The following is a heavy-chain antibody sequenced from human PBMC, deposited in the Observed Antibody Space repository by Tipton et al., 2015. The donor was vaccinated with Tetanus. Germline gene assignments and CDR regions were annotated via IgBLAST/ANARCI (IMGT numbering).Heavy chain of an antibody. CDR2: INPNSGGT. CDR1: GYTFTGYY. V-gene: IGHV1-2*06. J-gene: IGHJ4*02. CDR3: ARDQLVGAKGIDY. D-gene: IGHD1-26*01. Sequence: QLVQSGAEVKKPGASVRVSCKASGYTFTGYYMHWVRQAPGQGLEWMGRINPNSGGTNYAQKFQGRVTMTRDTSISTAYMELSRLRSDDTAVYYCARDQLVGAKGIDYWGQGTLVTVSS.